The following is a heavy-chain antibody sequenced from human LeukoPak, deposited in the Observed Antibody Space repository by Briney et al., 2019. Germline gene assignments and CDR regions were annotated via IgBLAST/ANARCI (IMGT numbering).Heavy chain of an antibody. CDR2: IYPGDSDT. CDR1: GYSCTSYW. J-gene: IGHJ6*03. Sequence: GESLKISCEASGYSCTSYWISWVRQMPGKGLEWMGIIYPGDSDTRYSPSFEGQVTISADKSITTAYLQWTSVKASDTAMYYCARQGWSSTAYYHIDVWGKGTTVTVSS. D-gene: IGHD2-2*01. V-gene: IGHV5-51*01. CDR3: ARQGWSSTAYYHIDV.